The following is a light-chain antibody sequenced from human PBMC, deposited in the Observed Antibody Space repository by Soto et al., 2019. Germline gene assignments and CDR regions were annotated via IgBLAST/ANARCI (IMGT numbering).Light chain of an antibody. CDR2: GAS. CDR1: QSVSSK. CDR3: QQRSNWPPIT. V-gene: IGKV3D-15*01. J-gene: IGKJ5*01. Sequence: TVMTQSPATLSVSPGERATPSCRASQSVSSKLAGYQQKPGQAPRLLIYGASTRATGIPARFSGSGSGTEFTLTISSLQSEDFAVYYCQQRSNWPPITFGQGTRLEIK.